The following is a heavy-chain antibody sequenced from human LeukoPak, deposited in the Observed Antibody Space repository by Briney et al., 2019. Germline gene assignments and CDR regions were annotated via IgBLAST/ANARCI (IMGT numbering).Heavy chain of an antibody. CDR2: ISSSGGTI. Sequence: GGSLRLSCAASGFTFSDYYMSWIRQAPGKGLEWVSYISSSGGTIYYADSVKGRFTISRGNAKNSLYLQMNSLRAEDTAVYYCARTVVVVAAVDYWGQGTLVTVSS. V-gene: IGHV3-11*01. CDR1: GFTFSDYY. J-gene: IGHJ4*02. CDR3: ARTVVVVAAVDY. D-gene: IGHD2-15*01.